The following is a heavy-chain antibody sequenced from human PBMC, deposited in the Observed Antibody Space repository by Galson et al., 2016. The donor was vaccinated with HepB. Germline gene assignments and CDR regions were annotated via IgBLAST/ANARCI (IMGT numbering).Heavy chain of an antibody. CDR2: VSGSGGST. CDR1: GFTFSTYA. D-gene: IGHD6-19*01. Sequence: SLRLSCAASGFTFSTYAMSWVRQAPGKGLEWVSAVSGSGGSTYYADSVKDRFTISRDNSKNTLYLQMNSLRAEATAVYYCAKGDSSGCYITPRTWYFDRWGRGALVTASS. V-gene: IGHV3-23*01. CDR3: AKGDSSGCYITPRTWYFDR. J-gene: IGHJ2*01.